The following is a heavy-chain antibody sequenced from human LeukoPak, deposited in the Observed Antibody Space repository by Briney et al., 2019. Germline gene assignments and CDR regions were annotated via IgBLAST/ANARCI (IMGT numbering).Heavy chain of an antibody. CDR1: GDSISSGSYY. CDR3: ARHTRGNNWFDP. J-gene: IGHJ5*02. V-gene: IGHV4-39*01. D-gene: IGHD1-1*01. CDR2: INYSGGT. Sequence: SETLSPTCTVSGDSISSGSYYCDWIRQPPGKGLEWIGDINYSGGTYYNPSLKSRVTMSVDTSKNQFSLKLSSVTAADTAVYYCARHTRGNNWFDPWGQGTLVTVSS.